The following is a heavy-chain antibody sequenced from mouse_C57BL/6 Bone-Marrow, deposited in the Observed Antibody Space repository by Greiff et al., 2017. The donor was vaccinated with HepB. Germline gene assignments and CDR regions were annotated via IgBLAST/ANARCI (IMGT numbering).Heavy chain of an antibody. CDR2: ISYDGSN. CDR3: ARGGWFPNY. V-gene: IGHV3-6*01. D-gene: IGHD2-3*01. Sequence: EVQLQQSGPGLVKPSQSLSLTCSVTGYSITSGYYWNWIRQFPGNKLEWMGYISYDGSNNYHPSLKNRISITLDTSKNQFFLKLNSFTTEDTATYYFARGGWFPNYWGQGTTLTVSS. CDR1: GYSITSGYY. J-gene: IGHJ2*01.